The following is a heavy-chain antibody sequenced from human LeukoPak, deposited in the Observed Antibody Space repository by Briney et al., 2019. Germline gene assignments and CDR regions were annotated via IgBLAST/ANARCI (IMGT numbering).Heavy chain of an antibody. Sequence: SVKVSCKASGFTFHTSAMQWVRQARGQRLEWIGWIVLGSGNAVYSHKFHDRVIITRDMSTSTVYMELDSLGSEDTAVYYCAAQRGASLHDFWSTRLFDPWGQGTLVTVSS. V-gene: IGHV1-58*02. CDR1: GFTFHTSA. CDR2: IVLGSGNA. D-gene: IGHD3-3*01. CDR3: AAQRGASLHDFWSTRLFDP. J-gene: IGHJ5*02.